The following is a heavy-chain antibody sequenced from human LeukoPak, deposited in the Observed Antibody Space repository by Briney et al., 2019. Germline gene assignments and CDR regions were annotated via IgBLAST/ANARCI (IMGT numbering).Heavy chain of an antibody. CDR3: ARADASMLQLY. V-gene: IGHV4-59*01. D-gene: IGHD2/OR15-2a*01. J-gene: IGHJ4*02. CDR1: GGSISSYY. Sequence: KPSETLSLTCTVSGGSISSYYWSWIRQPPGKGLEWIGYIYYSGSTNYNPSLKSRVTISVDTSKNQFSLKLSSVTAADTAVYYCARADASMLQLYWGQGTLVTVSS. CDR2: IYYSGST.